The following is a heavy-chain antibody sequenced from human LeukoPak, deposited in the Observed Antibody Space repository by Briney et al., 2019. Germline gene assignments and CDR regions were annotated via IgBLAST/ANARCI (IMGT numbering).Heavy chain of an antibody. Sequence: PGGSLRLSCASSAFTFSSQWMHWVRQVPGRRLMWVSDINSEGKSTAYADSVKSRFTISRDNARNTMYLQMNSLRAEDTAVYYCASTPPERCSGHDCYPYFDYWGQGTLVTVSS. CDR1: AFTFSSQW. D-gene: IGHD2-21*01. CDR3: ASTPPERCSGHDCYPYFDY. V-gene: IGHV3-74*03. J-gene: IGHJ4*02. CDR2: INSEGKST.